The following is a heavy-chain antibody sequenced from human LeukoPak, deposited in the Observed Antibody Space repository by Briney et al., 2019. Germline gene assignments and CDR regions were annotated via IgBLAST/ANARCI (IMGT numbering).Heavy chain of an antibody. Sequence: SETLSLTCSVSGGSMNTYYWTWMRQPAGKGLEWIGRVYTSGYSKTNPSLQSRVTMSVDTSKRQLSLMLTSLTAADTAVYYCARETLVGTPNYFDYGGGEILVTVPS. J-gene: IGHJ4*02. CDR1: GGSMNTYY. CDR2: VYTSGYS. CDR3: ARETLVGTPNYFDY. V-gene: IGHV4-4*07. D-gene: IGHD4-23*01.